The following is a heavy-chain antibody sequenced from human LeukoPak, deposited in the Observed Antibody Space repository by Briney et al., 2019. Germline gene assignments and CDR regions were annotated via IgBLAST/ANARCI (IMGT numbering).Heavy chain of an antibody. CDR3: AKADGGFYDSSGYYHRALDYYLDY. D-gene: IGHD3-22*01. Sequence: PGGSLRLSCAASGFTFSTYAMSWVRQAPGKGLEWVSSISANGASTDYADSVKGRFAISRDNSQNTLYLQMNSLRAEDTAVYYCAKADGGFYDSSGYYHRALDYYLDYWGQGTLVTVSS. V-gene: IGHV3-23*01. CDR1: GFTFSTYA. J-gene: IGHJ4*02. CDR2: ISANGAST.